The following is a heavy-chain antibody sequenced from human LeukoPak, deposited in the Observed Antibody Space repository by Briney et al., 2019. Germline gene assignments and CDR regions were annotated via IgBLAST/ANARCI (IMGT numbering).Heavy chain of an antibody. Sequence: GGSLRLSYAASGFTFSSYAMSWVRQAPGKGLEWVSAISGSGGSTYYADSVKGRFTISRDNSKNTLYLQMNSLRAEDTAVYYCAKGTYYDFWSGPPDYWGQGTLVTVSS. J-gene: IGHJ4*02. V-gene: IGHV3-23*01. D-gene: IGHD3-3*01. CDR2: ISGSGGST. CDR1: GFTFSSYA. CDR3: AKGTYYDFWSGPPDY.